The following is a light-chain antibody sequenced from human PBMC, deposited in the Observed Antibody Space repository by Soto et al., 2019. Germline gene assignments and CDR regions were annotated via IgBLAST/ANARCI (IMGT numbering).Light chain of an antibody. Sequence: QSALTQPASVSGSPGQSITISCTGTSSDVGGYNYVSWYQPHPGKAPTLMIYEVSNRLSGISNRFSGSKSGNTASLTISGLQAEDEADYYGSSYTSSSTRVFGTGTKFTVL. J-gene: IGLJ1*01. CDR2: EVS. CDR1: SSDVGGYNY. V-gene: IGLV2-14*01. CDR3: SSYTSSSTRV.